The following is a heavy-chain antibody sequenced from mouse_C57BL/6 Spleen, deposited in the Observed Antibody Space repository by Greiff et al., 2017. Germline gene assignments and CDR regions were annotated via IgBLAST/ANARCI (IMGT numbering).Heavy chain of an antibody. Sequence: VKLQQPGAELVKPGASVKLSCKASGYTFTSYWMQWVKQRPGQGLEWIGEIDPSDSYTNYNQKFKGKATLTVDTSSSTAYMQLSSLTSEDSAVYYCAIKTLLLRSSFAYWGQGTLVTVSA. CDR2: IDPSDSYT. D-gene: IGHD1-1*01. J-gene: IGHJ3*01. V-gene: IGHV1-50*01. CDR1: GYTFTSYW. CDR3: AIKTLLLRSSFAY.